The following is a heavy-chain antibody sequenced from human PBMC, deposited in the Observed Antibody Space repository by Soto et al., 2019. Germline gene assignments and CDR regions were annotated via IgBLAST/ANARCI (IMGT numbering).Heavy chain of an antibody. J-gene: IGHJ5*02. D-gene: IGHD2-2*03. Sequence: SETLSLTCAVSGGSISSGGYSWSWIRQPPGKGLEWIGYIYHSGSTYYNPSLKSRVTISVDRSKNQFSLKLSSVTAADTALYYCARGLGYCSTTTCSEDWFDPWGPGTLVTVSS. CDR1: GGSISSGGYS. CDR3: ARGLGYCSTTTCSEDWFDP. V-gene: IGHV4-30-2*01. CDR2: IYHSGST.